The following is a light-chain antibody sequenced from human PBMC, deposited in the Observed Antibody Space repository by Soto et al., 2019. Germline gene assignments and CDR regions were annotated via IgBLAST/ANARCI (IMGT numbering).Light chain of an antibody. CDR1: SGSIASSY. CDR2: EDN. CDR3: QSDGSVNHLVV. V-gene: IGLV6-57*04. Sequence: FMLTQPPSVSGAPGKTVTISCTRSSGSIASSYVQCYQQRPGSAPTTVLYEDNQRPSGVPARFSGSFDSASKSASPTISGLTTAEEAYYCCQSDGSVNHLVVFGGGTKVTVL. J-gene: IGLJ2*01.